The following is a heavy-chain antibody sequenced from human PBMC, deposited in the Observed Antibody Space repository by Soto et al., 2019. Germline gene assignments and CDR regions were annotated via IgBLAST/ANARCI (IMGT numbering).Heavy chain of an antibody. CDR1: GYTFTIYY. CDR3: ARARGEEMATIAPPHFDY. J-gene: IGHJ4*02. V-gene: IGHV1-46*01. D-gene: IGHD5-12*01. CDR2: INPSGGST. Sequence: GASVKVSCKASGYTFTIYYMHGVLQSPLQWLDWMGIINPSGGSTSYAQKFQGRVTMTRDTSTSTVYMELSSLRSEDTAVYYCARARGEEMATIAPPHFDYWGQGTLVTVSS.